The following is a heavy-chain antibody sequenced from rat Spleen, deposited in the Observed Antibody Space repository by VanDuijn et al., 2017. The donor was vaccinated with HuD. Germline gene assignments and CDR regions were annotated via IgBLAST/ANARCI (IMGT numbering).Heavy chain of an antibody. J-gene: IGHJ2*01. CDR2: ISYDGSST. Sequence: EVQLVETGGGLVQPGRSLKLSCVASGFTFSSYWMYWIRQAPKKGLEWVTTISYDGSSTYYRDSVKGRFTISRDNAKSTLYLQMDSLRSEDTATYYCTRDWDYWGQGVMVTVSS. V-gene: IGHV5-29*01. CDR3: TRDWDY. CDR1: GFTFSSYW.